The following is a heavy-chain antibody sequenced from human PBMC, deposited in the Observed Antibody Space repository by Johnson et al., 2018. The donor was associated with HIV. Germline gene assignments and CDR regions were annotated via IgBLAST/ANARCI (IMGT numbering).Heavy chain of an antibody. J-gene: IGHJ3*01. CDR3: ARELNSGNYDPWFERWESGAFDV. Sequence: MQLVESGGGVVQPGGSLRLSCAASGFTVSSNYMSWVRQAPGKGLEWVAFIRYDGSDKYYVDAVKGRLIISRDNVNNSVYLQMNSLRGEDTAVYYCARELNSGNYDPWFERWESGAFDVWGQGTWVTVSS. D-gene: IGHD1-26*01. V-gene: IGHV3-7*03. CDR1: GFTVSSNY. CDR2: IRYDGSDK.